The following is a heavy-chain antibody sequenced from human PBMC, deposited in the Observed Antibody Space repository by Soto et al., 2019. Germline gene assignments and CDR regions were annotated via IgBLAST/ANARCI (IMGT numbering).Heavy chain of an antibody. CDR2: INAGNGNT. CDR3: ARFYCSGDRCYFDY. D-gene: IGHD2-15*01. Sequence: GASVKVSCKASGYTFTTYAMHWVRQAPGQRLEWMGWINAGNGNTKYSQKFQGRVTITRDTSASTAYMELSSLRSEDTAVYYCARFYCSGDRCYFDYWGQGTLVTVSS. V-gene: IGHV1-3*01. J-gene: IGHJ4*02. CDR1: GYTFTTYA.